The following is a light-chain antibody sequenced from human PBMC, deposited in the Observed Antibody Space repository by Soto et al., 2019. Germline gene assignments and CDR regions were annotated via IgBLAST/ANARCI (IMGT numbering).Light chain of an antibody. CDR3: AACDNNLRANYV. J-gene: IGLJ1*01. CDR2: RNT. V-gene: IGLV1-47*01. CDR1: SSNIGTNY. Sequence: HSALTQPPSASGTPGQRVTISCSGSSSNIGTNYVYWYQQLPGTAPKLLIYRNTQRPSGVPDRFSGSKSGTSASLAISGLRSEDEADNYCAACDNNLRANYVFLSGTKVTV.